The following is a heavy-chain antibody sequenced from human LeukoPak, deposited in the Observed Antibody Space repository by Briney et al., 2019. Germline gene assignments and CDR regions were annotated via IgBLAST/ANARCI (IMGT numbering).Heavy chain of an antibody. CDR1: GFTFSTYS. CDR3: ATKQWLAPPPDS. J-gene: IGHJ4*02. V-gene: IGHV3-21*01. D-gene: IGHD6-19*01. CDR2: ISSGSSYI. Sequence: GGSLRLSCAASGFTFSTYSMNLVRQAPGKGLEWVSPISSGSSYIYYADSMKGRFTISRDDAKNSLYLQMNSLRDEDTAVYYCATKQWLAPPPDSCGQGTPVTVSS.